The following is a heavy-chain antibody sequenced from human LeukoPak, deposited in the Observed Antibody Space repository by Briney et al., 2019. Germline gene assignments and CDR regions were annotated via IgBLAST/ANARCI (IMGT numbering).Heavy chain of an antibody. CDR1: GGSISSGGYY. D-gene: IGHD3-22*01. CDR3: ARVVRSVYYYDKKDFDY. CDR2: IYYSGST. J-gene: IGHJ4*02. V-gene: IGHV4-31*03. Sequence: SQTLSLTCTVSGGSISSGGYYWSWIRQHPGKGLEWIGYIYYSGSTYYNPSLKSRVTLSVDTSKNQFSLKLSSVTAADTAVYYCARVVRSVYYYDKKDFDYWGQGTLVTVSS.